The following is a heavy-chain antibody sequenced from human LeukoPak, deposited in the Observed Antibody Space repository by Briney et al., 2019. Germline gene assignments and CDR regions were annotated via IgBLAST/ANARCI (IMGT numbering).Heavy chain of an antibody. D-gene: IGHD3-9*01. CDR1: GGSVSSGSYY. Sequence: SETLSLTCTVSGGSVSSGSYYWSWIRQPPGKGLEWIGYFYYSGSTNYNPSLKSRVTISVDTSKNQFSLKLSSVTAADTAVYYCASGGSHYDILTDYYYYNGMDVWGKGTTVTVSS. CDR2: FYYSGST. CDR3: ASGGSHYDILTDYYYYNGMDV. V-gene: IGHV4-61*01. J-gene: IGHJ6*04.